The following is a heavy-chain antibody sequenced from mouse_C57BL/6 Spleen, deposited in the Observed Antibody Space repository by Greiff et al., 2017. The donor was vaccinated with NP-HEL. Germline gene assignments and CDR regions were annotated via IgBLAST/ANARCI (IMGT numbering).Heavy chain of an antibody. V-gene: IGHV14-4*01. Sequence: EVQLQQSGAELVRPGASVKLSCTASGFNIKDDYMHWVKQRPEQGLEWIGWIDPENGDTEYASKFQGKATITADTSSNTAYLQLSSLTSEDTAVYYCTTPVVEGYWGQGTTLTVSS. CDR3: TTPVVEGY. CDR2: IDPENGDT. CDR1: GFNIKDDY. D-gene: IGHD1-1*01. J-gene: IGHJ2*01.